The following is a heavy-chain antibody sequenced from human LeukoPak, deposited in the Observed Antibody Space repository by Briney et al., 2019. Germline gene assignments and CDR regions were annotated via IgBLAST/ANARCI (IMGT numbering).Heavy chain of an antibody. Sequence: KPGGSLRLSCAASGFTFSDYYMSWIRQAPGKGLEWVSYISSSGSTIYYADSVKGRFTISRDNAKNSLYLQMNSLRAEDTAVYYCAREWRGYSGYGPLWGFDYWGQGTLVTVSS. CDR2: ISSSGSTI. V-gene: IGHV3-11*01. CDR1: GFTFSDYY. J-gene: IGHJ4*02. CDR3: AREWRGYSGYGPLWGFDY. D-gene: IGHD5-12*01.